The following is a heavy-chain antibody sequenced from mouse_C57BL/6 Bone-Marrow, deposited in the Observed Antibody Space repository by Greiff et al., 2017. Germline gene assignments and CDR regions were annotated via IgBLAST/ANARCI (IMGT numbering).Heavy chain of an antibody. CDR2: ISYSGST. J-gene: IGHJ1*03. CDR1: GYSITSDY. D-gene: IGHD1-1*01. Sequence: DVKLQESGPGLAKPSQTLSLTCSVTGYSITSDYWNWIRKFPGNKLEYMGYISYSGSTYYNPSLKSRISITRDTSKNQYYLQLNSVTTEDTATYYCARYPQTTVVVDWYVDVWGTGTTVTVSS. CDR3: ARYPQTTVVVDWYVDV. V-gene: IGHV3-8*01.